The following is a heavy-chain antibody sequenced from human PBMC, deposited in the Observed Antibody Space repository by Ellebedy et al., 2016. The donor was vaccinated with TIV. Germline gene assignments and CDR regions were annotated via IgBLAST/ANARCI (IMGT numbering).Heavy chain of an antibody. CDR2: ISAGGGTT. CDR3: AKASGMDV. Sequence: GGSLRLSCAASGFTFSSYAMSWVRQAPGKGLEWVSSISAGGGTTNYADSVKGWFTISRDNSKNTLYLQMNSLRAEDTAVYYCAKASGMDVWGQGTTVTVSS. J-gene: IGHJ6*02. CDR1: GFTFSSYA. V-gene: IGHV3-23*01.